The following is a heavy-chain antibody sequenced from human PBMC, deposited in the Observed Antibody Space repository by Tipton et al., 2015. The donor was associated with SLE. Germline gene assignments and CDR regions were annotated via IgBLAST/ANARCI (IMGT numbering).Heavy chain of an antibody. CDR1: GGSISPYY. J-gene: IGHJ4*02. CDR2: IYHSGGSP. D-gene: IGHD3-9*01. CDR3: ARGGFDWGFPYFDY. V-gene: IGHV4-59*08. Sequence: TLSLTCTVSGGSISPYYWSWIRQPPGKGLEWIGYIYHSGGSPNYNPSLKSRVTISVDTSKNQFSLKLSSVTAADTAVYYCARGGFDWGFPYFDYWGQGTLVTVSS.